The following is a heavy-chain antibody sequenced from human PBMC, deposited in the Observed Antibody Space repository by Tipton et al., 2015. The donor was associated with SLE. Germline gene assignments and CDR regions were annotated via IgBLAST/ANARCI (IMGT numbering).Heavy chain of an antibody. V-gene: IGHV4-59*11. CDR1: GGSISSHY. CDR3: ARGSYDSSGYSLGFDY. D-gene: IGHD3-22*01. Sequence: TLSLTCTVSGGSISSHYWSWIRQPPGKGLEWIGYIYYSGSTNYNPSLKSRVTISEDTSKNQFSLKLSSVTAADTAVYYCARGSYDSSGYSLGFDYWGQGTLVTVSS. CDR2: IYYSGST. J-gene: IGHJ4*02.